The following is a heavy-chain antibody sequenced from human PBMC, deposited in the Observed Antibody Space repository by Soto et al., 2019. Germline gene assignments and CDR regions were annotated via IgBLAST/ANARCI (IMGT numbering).Heavy chain of an antibody. D-gene: IGHD6-19*01. CDR3: ASGGYSSGWDLLYYYYGMDV. CDR1: GYTFTSYD. J-gene: IGHJ6*02. CDR2: MNPNSGNT. V-gene: IGHV1-8*01. Sequence: QVQLVQSGAEVKKPGASVKVSCKASGYTFTSYDINRVRQATGQGLEWMGWMNPNSGNTGYAQKFQGRVTMTRNTSISTAYMELSSLRSEDTAVYYCASGGYSSGWDLLYYYYGMDVWGQGTTVTVSS.